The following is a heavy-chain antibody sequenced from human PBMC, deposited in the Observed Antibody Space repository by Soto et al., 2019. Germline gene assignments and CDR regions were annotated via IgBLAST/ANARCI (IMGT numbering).Heavy chain of an antibody. J-gene: IGHJ4*02. CDR3: AKDRSMDY. V-gene: IGHV3-30*18. CDR1: GFTFSSYG. CDR2: ISYDGSNK. Sequence: PGGSLRLSCAASGFTFSSYGMHWVRQAPGKGLEWVAVISYDGSNKYYADSVKGRFTISRDNSKNTLYLQMNSLRAEDTAVYYCAKDRSMDYWGQGTLVTVSS.